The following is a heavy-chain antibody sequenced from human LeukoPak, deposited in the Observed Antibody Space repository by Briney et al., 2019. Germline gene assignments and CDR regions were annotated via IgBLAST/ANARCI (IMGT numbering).Heavy chain of an antibody. CDR3: PRAFWDGDSRVYSLDYFDY. V-gene: IGHV4-30-2*01. D-gene: IGHD3-22*01. Sequence: SETLSLTCAVSGGSISSGGYSWSWIRQPPGKGLEWIGYIYHSGSTYYNPSLKSRVTISVDRSKNQFSLKLSSVTAADTAVYYCPRAFWDGDSRVYSLDYFDYWGQETLVTVSS. CDR2: IYHSGST. CDR1: GGSISSGGYS. J-gene: IGHJ4*02.